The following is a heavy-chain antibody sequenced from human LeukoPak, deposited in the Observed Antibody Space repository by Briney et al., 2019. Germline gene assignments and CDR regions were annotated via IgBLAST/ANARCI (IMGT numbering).Heavy chain of an antibody. J-gene: IGHJ4*02. Sequence: SETLSLTCTVSGGSISSYYWSWIRQPAGKGLEWIGRIYTSGSTNYNPSLKSRVTISVDTSKNQFSLKLSSVTAADTAVYYCARGPKYYDFWSGYLSPRFDYWGQGTLVTVSS. V-gene: IGHV4-4*07. CDR3: ARGPKYYDFWSGYLSPRFDY. D-gene: IGHD3-3*01. CDR2: IYTSGST. CDR1: GGSISSYY.